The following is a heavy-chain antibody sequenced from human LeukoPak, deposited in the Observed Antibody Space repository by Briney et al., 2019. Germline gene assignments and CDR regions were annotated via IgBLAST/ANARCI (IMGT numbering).Heavy chain of an antibody. Sequence: ASVKVSCKASGYTFTSYDINWVRQATGQGLEWMGWMNPNSGNTGYAQKFQGRVTMTRNTSISTAYMELSSLRSDDAAVYYCARDFSLAAAGTVLGYWGQGTLVTVSS. D-gene: IGHD6-13*01. CDR3: ARDFSLAAAGTVLGY. CDR2: MNPNSGNT. CDR1: GYTFTSYD. J-gene: IGHJ4*02. V-gene: IGHV1-8*01.